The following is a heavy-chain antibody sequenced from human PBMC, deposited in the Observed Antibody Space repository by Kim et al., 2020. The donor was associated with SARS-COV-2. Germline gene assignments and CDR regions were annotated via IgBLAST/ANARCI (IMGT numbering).Heavy chain of an antibody. CDR3: ARGEVAAAGYLKRGCYFDY. V-gene: IGHV4-34*01. CDR1: GGSFSGYY. CDR2: INHSGST. Sequence: SETLSLTCAVYGGSFSGYYWSWIRQPPGKGLEWIGEINHSGSTNYNPSLKSRVTISVDTSKNQFSLKLSSVTAADTAVYYCARGEVAAAGYLKRGCYFDYWGQGTLVTVSS. D-gene: IGHD6-13*01. J-gene: IGHJ4*02.